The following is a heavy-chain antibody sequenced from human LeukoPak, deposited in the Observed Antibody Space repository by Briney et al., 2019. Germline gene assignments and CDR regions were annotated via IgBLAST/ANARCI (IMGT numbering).Heavy chain of an antibody. Sequence: GGSLRLSCAASGFTFSSYAMSWVRQAPGKGLEWVSAISGSGGSTYYADSVKGRFTISRDNSKNTLYLQMHSLRAEDTAVYYCAGRGSGGYFDYWGQGTLVTVSS. J-gene: IGHJ4*02. CDR1: GFTFSSYA. CDR3: AGRGSGGYFDY. D-gene: IGHD3-10*01. V-gene: IGHV3-23*01. CDR2: ISGSGGST.